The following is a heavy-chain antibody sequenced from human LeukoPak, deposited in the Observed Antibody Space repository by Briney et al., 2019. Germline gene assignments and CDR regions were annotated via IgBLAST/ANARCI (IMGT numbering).Heavy chain of an antibody. CDR3: ARTNVEDYYMDV. CDR1: GGSISSYY. D-gene: IGHD1-1*01. J-gene: IGHJ6*03. Sequence: PSETLSLTCTVSGGSISSYYWSWVRQAPGKGLEWVANIKQDGSEKYYVDSVKGRFTISRDNAKNSLYLQMNSLRAEDTAVYYCARTNVEDYYMDVWGKGTTVTVSS. CDR2: IKQDGSEK. V-gene: IGHV3-7*01.